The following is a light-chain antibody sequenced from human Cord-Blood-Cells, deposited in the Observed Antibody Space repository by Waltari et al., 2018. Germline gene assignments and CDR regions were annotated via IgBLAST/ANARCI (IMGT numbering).Light chain of an antibody. V-gene: IGLV2-23*01. Sequence: QSALPQPASVSGSPGQSVTISCTGTRSDVGSYNLGSWYQQPPGKAPTLVIYEGSKRPSGISNRFSGSKSGNTASLTISGLQAEDEADYYCCSYAGSSTWVFGGGTKLTVL. CDR1: RSDVGSYNL. J-gene: IGLJ3*02. CDR3: CSYAGSSTWV. CDR2: EGS.